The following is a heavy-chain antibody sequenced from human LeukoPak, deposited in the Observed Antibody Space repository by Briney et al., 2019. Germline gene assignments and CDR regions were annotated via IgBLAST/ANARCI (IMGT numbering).Heavy chain of an antibody. CDR1: GFTFSNAW. V-gene: IGHV3-15*04. CDR2: IVSKIDGGTT. D-gene: IGHD1-7*01. Sequence: GGSLRLSCAASGFTFSNAWMSWVRQVPGKGLEWVGQIVSKIDGGTTDYAAPVKGRFTISRDDSKSTLYLQMNSLKIGDTAVYYCTTDEDWNYARKDVWGQGATVIVSS. CDR3: TTDEDWNYARKDV. J-gene: IGHJ6*02.